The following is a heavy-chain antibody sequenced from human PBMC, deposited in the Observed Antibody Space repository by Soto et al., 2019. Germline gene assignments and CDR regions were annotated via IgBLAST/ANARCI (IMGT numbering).Heavy chain of an antibody. J-gene: IGHJ3*02. Sequence: EVQLEESGGDLIQPGGSLRLSCAASGFLVSTNYMSWVRQAPGKGLEWISVIFRGTITYYADSVKGRFTISRDDVRNTVSLQMTSLRVEDTAIYYCARDRRGLGATRGAFEIWGPGTMFIVSS. CDR1: GFLVSTNY. D-gene: IGHD1-26*01. V-gene: IGHV3-53*01. CDR2: IFRGTIT. CDR3: ARDRRGLGATRGAFEI.